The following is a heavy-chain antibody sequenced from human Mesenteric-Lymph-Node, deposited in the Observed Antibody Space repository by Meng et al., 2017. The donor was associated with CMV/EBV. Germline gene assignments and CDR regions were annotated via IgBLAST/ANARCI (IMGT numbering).Heavy chain of an antibody. CDR2: INPNSGGT. Sequence: ASVKVSCKASGYTFSGYYIHWVRQAPGQGLEWMGWINPNSGGTNYAQKFQGRVTMTRDTSISTAYMELSRLRSDDTAVYYCATGIVVVPDDYYYYGMDVWGQGTTVTVSS. D-gene: IGHD2-2*01. CDR1: GYTFSGYY. V-gene: IGHV1-2*02. J-gene: IGHJ6*02. CDR3: ATGIVVVPDDYYYYGMDV.